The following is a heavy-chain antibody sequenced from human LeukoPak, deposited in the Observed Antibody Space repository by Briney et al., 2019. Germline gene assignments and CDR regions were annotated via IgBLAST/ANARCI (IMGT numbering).Heavy chain of an antibody. J-gene: IGHJ4*02. CDR3: AASSSSSWHTTLDY. CDR2: INPNSGGT. Sequence: ASVKLSCKASGYTFTGYYMHWVRQAPGQGLEWMGWINPNSGGTNYAQKFQGRVTMTRDTSISTAYMELSRLRSDDTAVYYCAASSSSSWHTTLDYWGQGTLVTVSS. D-gene: IGHD6-13*01. CDR1: GYTFTGYY. V-gene: IGHV1-2*02.